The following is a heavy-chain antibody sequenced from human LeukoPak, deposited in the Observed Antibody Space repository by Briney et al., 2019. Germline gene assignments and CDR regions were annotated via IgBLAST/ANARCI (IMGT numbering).Heavy chain of an antibody. D-gene: IGHD6-13*01. J-gene: IGHJ5*02. V-gene: IGHV7-4-1*02. CDR3: ARGPLYSSSWSDNWFDP. Sequence: ASVKVSCKVSGYTLTELSMHWVRQAPGQGLEWMGWINTNTGNPTYAQGFTGRFVFSLDTSVSTAYLQISSLKAEETAVYYCARGPLYSSSWSDNWFDPWGQGTLVTVSS. CDR2: INTNTGNP. CDR1: GYTLTELS.